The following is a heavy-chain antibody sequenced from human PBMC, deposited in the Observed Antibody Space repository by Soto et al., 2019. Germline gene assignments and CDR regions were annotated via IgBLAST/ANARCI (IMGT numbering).Heavy chain of an antibody. V-gene: IGHV4-34*01. J-gene: IGHJ3*02. Sequence: QVQLQQWGAGLLKPSETLSLTCAVYGGSFSGYYWSWIRQPPGKGLEWIGEINHSGSTNYNPSLKSRVTISVDTSKNQFSLKLSSVTAADTAVYYCAIPWRSRRAFDIWGQGTMVTVSS. CDR1: GGSFSGYY. CDR3: AIPWRSRRAFDI. CDR2: INHSGST. D-gene: IGHD6-13*01.